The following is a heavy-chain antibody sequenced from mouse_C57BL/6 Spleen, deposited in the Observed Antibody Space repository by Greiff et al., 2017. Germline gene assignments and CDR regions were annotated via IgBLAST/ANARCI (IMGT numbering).Heavy chain of an antibody. Sequence: EVHLVESGPGLAKPSQTLSLTCSVTGYSITSDYWNWIRTFPGNKLEYMGYLSYSGSTYYNPSLKSRISITRDTSKNQYYLQLNSVTTEDTATYYCARSLDDYDGSLAYWGQGTLVTVSA. V-gene: IGHV3-8*01. CDR1: GYSITSDY. CDR2: LSYSGST. J-gene: IGHJ3*01. D-gene: IGHD2-4*01. CDR3: ARSLDDYDGSLAY.